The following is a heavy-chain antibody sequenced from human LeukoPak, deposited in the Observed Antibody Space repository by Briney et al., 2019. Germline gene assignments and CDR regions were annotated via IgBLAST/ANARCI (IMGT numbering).Heavy chain of an antibody. J-gene: IGHJ4*02. D-gene: IGHD2-15*01. CDR1: GFTFSSYW. CDR3: ARDQLYCSGGICYFDY. CDR2: INSDGRST. V-gene: IGHV3-74*01. Sequence: PGGSLRLSCAASGFTFSSYWMHWVRQAPGKGLVWVSRINSDGRSTSSADSVKGRFTISRDNANNTLYLQMNSLRTEDTAVYYCARDQLYCSGGICYFDYWGQGTLVTVSS.